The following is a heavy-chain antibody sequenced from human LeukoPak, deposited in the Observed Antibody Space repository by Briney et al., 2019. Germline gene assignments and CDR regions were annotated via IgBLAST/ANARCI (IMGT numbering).Heavy chain of an antibody. CDR3: ATAVVVPAASPPQLFEAFDI. D-gene: IGHD2-2*01. V-gene: IGHV1-2*02. CDR1: GYTFTGYY. Sequence: ASVKVSCKASGYTFTGYYMHWVRQAPGQGLEWMGWINPNSGGTNYAQKFQGRVTMTRDTSISTAYMELSRLRSDDTAVYYCATAVVVPAASPPQLFEAFDIWGQGTMVTVSS. CDR2: INPNSGGT. J-gene: IGHJ3*02.